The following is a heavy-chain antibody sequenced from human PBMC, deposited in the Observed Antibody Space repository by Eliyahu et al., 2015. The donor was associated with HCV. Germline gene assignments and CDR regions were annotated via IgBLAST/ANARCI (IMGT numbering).Heavy chain of an antibody. J-gene: IGHJ5*02. CDR3: AAVRSGGSCYSP. CDR1: GFTFTSSA. D-gene: IGHD2-15*01. Sequence: QMQLVQSGPEVKKPGTSVKVSCKASGFTFTSSAVQWVRQARGQRLEWGGGGVVGSGNTNYAQKFQERVTITRDMSTSTAYMELSSLRSEDTAVYYCAAVRSGGSCYSPWGQGTLVTVSS. V-gene: IGHV1-58*01. CDR2: GVVGSGNT.